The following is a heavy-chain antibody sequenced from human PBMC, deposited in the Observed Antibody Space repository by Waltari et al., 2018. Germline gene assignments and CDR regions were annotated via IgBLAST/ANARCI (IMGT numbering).Heavy chain of an antibody. CDR2: INAGGSTT. Sequence: EVQLLESGGGLIEPGGSLTLSCAASGFTFNTYVMSWVRPAPGQGLGGVEAINAGGSTTYYADAVKGRFTITRDDSRNTSYLQMNSLRGEDTAVYYCAKGGGLDDWGQGTLVTVSS. CDR1: GFTFNTYV. D-gene: IGHD6-19*01. V-gene: IGHV3-23*01. J-gene: IGHJ4*02. CDR3: AKGGGLDD.